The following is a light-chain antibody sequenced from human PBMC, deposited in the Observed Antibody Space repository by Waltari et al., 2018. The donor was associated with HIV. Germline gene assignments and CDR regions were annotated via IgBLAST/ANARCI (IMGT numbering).Light chain of an antibody. Sequence: IHLTQSPSSLSASVGDRVTIPCQPSQAIGNYLNSYQQKPGQAPQLLVDDVSNLETGVPSRFSGSRSGTNFAFTISRLQPEDVATYYWQQYDSLLVTFGGGTKVQIK. V-gene: IGKV1-33*01. CDR2: DVS. CDR1: QAIGNY. J-gene: IGKJ4*01. CDR3: QQYDSLLVT.